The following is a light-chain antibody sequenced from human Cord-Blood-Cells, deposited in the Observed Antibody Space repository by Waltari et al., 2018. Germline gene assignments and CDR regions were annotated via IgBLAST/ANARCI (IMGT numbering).Light chain of an antibody. CDR3: QQSYSTPLT. CDR1: QSISSY. J-gene: IGKJ4*01. CDR2: AAS. Sequence: DIQMTQSPSSLSASVGDRVTITSPASQSISSYLNWYQQKPGKAPKLLIYAASSLQSGVPSRFSGSGSGTDFTLTISILQPEDFATYYCQQSYSTPLTFGGGTKVEIK. V-gene: IGKV1-39*01.